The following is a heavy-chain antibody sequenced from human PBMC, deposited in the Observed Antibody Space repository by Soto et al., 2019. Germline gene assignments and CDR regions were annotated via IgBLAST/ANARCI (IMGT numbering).Heavy chain of an antibody. V-gene: IGHV5-51*01. CDR2: IYPDDSDT. J-gene: IGHJ4*02. Sequence: GESLKISCEGSGYTFSSYSIGWVRQMPGKGLEWMGIIYPDDSDTRYSPSFRGQVTISVDKSISRAYLQWSSLKASDSAMYFCARIGRRYNTFDYWGRGTLVIVSS. CDR3: ARIGRRYNTFDY. D-gene: IGHD1-1*01. CDR1: GYTFSSYS.